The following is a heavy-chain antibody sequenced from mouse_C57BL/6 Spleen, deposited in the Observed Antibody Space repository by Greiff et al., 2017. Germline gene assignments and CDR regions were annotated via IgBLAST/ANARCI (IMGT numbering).Heavy chain of an antibody. CDR3: AREEGDEGYFDY. Sequence: EVQLQESGPELVKPGDSVKISCKASGYSFTGYFMNWVMQSHGKSLEWIGRINPYNGDTFYNQKFKGKATLTVDKSSSTAHMELRSLTSEDSAVYYCAREEGDEGYFDYWGQGTTLTVSS. J-gene: IGHJ2*01. CDR1: GYSFTGYF. V-gene: IGHV1-20*01. D-gene: IGHD3-3*01. CDR2: INPYNGDT.